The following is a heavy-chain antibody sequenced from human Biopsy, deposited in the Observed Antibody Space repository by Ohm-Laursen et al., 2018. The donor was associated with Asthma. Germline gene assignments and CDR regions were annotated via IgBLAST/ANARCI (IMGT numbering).Heavy chain of an antibody. D-gene: IGHD3-10*01. CDR2: IYYSGST. J-gene: IGHJ4*02. CDR1: GRSVSSGSYY. CDR3: ARERAGYYGSGSYLGY. V-gene: IGHV4-61*01. Sequence: SQTLSLTCTVSGRSVSSGSYYWSWIRQPPGKGLEWIGYIYYSGSTNYNPSLKSRVTISVDTSKNQFSLKLSSVTAADTAVYYCARERAGYYGSGSYLGYWGQGTLVTVSS.